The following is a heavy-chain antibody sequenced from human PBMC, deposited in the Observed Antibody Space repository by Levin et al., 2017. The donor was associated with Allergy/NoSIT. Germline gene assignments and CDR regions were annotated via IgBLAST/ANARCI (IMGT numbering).Heavy chain of an antibody. Sequence: SQTLSLTCAVSGGSISSDGYSWNWIRQPPGKGLEWVGNIYPSGNAYYNPSLKSRVTISIDRSKNRFSLRLRSVTAADTAVYFCARYSGSGASAYFFDYWGQGTLVTVSS. CDR1: GGSISSDGYS. D-gene: IGHD3-10*01. CDR3: ARYSGSGASAYFFDY. CDR2: IYPSGNA. J-gene: IGHJ4*02. V-gene: IGHV4-30-2*01.